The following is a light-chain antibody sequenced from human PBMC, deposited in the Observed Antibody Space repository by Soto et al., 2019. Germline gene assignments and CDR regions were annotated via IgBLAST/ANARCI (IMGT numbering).Light chain of an antibody. CDR3: QQRSNWPLT. CDR2: DAS. CDR1: QGIGDT. V-gene: IGKV3D-11*01. Sequence: ILMTQSPSTLAVSAGEGATLSCRASQGIGDTLAWYQQKPGQAPRLLIYDASNRATGIPARFSGSGSGTDFTLTISSLEPEDFAVYYCQQRSNWPLTFGGGTKVDIK. J-gene: IGKJ4*01.